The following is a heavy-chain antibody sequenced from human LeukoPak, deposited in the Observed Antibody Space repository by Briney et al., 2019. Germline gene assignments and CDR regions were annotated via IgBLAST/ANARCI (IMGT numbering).Heavy chain of an antibody. CDR2: IYHSGST. V-gene: IGHV4-4*02. J-gene: IGHJ4*02. CDR1: GGSISSSNW. CDR3: ARDLGGSSWYYFDY. Sequence: PSGTLSLTCAVSGGSISSSNWWSWVRQPPGKGLEWIGEIYHSGSTNYNPSLKSRVTISVDKSKNQFSLKLSSVTAADTAVYYCARDLGGSSWYYFDYWGQGTLVTVSS. D-gene: IGHD6-13*01.